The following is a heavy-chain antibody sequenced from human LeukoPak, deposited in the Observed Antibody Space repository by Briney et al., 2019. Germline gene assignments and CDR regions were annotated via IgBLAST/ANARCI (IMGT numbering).Heavy chain of an antibody. Sequence: GGSLRLSCAASGFTASSSYMSWVRQAPGKGLEWVSVIYSDGSPYYADSVKGRFTISRDNSKSTLYLQMNSLRVEDTAVYYCARVGIASAGLYYFDYWGQGTLVTVSS. D-gene: IGHD6-13*01. CDR1: GFTASSSY. CDR3: ARVGIASAGLYYFDY. CDR2: IYSDGSP. V-gene: IGHV3-66*02. J-gene: IGHJ4*02.